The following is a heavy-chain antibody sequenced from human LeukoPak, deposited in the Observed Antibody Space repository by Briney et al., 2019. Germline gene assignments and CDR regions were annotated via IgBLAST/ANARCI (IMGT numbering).Heavy chain of an antibody. CDR2: LYYTGST. Sequence: PSETLSLTCTVSGGSISSYYWSWIRQPPGKGLEWVANLYYTGSTHYNPSLKSRVTISVDTSKNQFSLRLSSVTAADTAVYYCAGDSNWFDPWGQGTLVTVSS. CDR1: GGSISSYY. V-gene: IGHV4-59*01. CDR3: AGDSNWFDP. D-gene: IGHD7-27*01. J-gene: IGHJ5*02.